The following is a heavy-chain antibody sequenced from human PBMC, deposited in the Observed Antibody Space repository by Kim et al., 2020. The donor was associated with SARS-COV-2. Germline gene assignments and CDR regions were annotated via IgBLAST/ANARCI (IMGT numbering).Heavy chain of an antibody. CDR2: IYSGGST. CDR3: AINYGDYVDWFDP. CDR1: GFTVSSNY. Sequence: GGSLRLSCAASGFTVSSNYMSWVRQAPGKGLEWVSVIYSGGSTYYADSVKGRFTISRDNSKNTLYLQMNSLRAEDTAVYYCAINYGDYVDWFDPWGQGTLVTVSS. V-gene: IGHV3-66*01. J-gene: IGHJ5*02. D-gene: IGHD4-17*01.